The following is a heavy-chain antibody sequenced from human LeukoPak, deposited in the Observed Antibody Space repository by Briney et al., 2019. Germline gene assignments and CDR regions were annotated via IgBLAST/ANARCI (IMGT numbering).Heavy chain of an antibody. D-gene: IGHD3-10*01. CDR2: INSDGSST. CDR1: GFTFSSYW. J-gene: IGHJ3*02. V-gene: IGHV3-74*01. CDR3: AREYRCCVGPLRGVYDAFDI. Sequence: QPGGSLRLSCAASGFTFSSYWMHWVRQAPGKGLVWVSRINSDGSSTSYADSVKGRFTISRDNAKNTLYLQMNSLRAEDTAVYYCAREYRCCVGPLRGVYDAFDIWGQGTMVTVSS.